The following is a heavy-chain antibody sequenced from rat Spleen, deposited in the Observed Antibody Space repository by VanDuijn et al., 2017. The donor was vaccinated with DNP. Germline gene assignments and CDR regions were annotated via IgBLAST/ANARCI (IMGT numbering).Heavy chain of an antibody. V-gene: IGHV2-8*01. Sequence: QVQLTESGPGLVQPSETLSLTCTVSGFSLTGYSVYWVRQPSGQGLEWMGRMRYNGDTSNNSAPKPRLSISRDNSKNQVFLKMNSLQTDDTGTYYCTRGPSYYDGSHYFDYWGQGVMVTVSS. D-gene: IGHD1-12*03. J-gene: IGHJ2*01. CDR2: MRYNGDT. CDR3: TRGPSYYDGSHYFDY. CDR1: GFSLTGYS.